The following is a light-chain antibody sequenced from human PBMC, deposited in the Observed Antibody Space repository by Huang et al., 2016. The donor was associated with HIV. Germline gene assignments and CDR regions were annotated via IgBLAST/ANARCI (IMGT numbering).Light chain of an antibody. CDR2: GAS. J-gene: IGKJ2*01. V-gene: IGKV3-15*01. Sequence: EIIMTQSPATLSLSPGEGASLSCRANQSVSTNLAWYLHRPGQSPRILIFGASTRASGLPGRFSGSEAWTQVTLTVSGLQSEDFAVYYCQQYHNWPYTFGQGTKLEI. CDR1: QSVSTN. CDR3: QQYHNWPYT.